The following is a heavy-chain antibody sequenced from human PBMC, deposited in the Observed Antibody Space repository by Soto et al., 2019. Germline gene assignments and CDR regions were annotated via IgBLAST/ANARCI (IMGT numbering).Heavy chain of an antibody. D-gene: IGHD1-20*01. Sequence: PSETLSLTCTVSGGSISSSSYYWGWIRQPPGKGLEWIGSIYYSGSTYYNPSLKSRVTISVDTSKNQFSLKLSSVTAADTAVYYCARPTRLTGTKGYWFDPWGQGTLVTVSS. CDR3: ARPTRLTGTKGYWFDP. CDR1: GGSISSSSYY. V-gene: IGHV4-39*01. CDR2: IYYSGST. J-gene: IGHJ5*02.